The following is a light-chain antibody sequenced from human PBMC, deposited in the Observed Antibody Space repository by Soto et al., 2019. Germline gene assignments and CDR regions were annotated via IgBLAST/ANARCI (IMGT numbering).Light chain of an antibody. CDR3: AAWDDSLSGVNV. Sequence: QSVLTQPPSASGTPGQMVTISCSGSSSNIGSNYVYWYQQLPGTAPKLLIYRNNQRPSGVPDRFSGSKSGTSASLAISGPRSEDEADYYCAAWDDSLSGVNVFGTGTKVTVL. V-gene: IGLV1-47*01. CDR2: RNN. CDR1: SSNIGSNY. J-gene: IGLJ1*01.